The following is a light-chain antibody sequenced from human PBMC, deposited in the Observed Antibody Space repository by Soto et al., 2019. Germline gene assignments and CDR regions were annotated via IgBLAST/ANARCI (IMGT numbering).Light chain of an antibody. V-gene: IGLV2-8*01. CDR1: SSDVGDYNY. CDR2: EVS. J-gene: IGLJ2*01. Sequence: QSVLTQPPSASGSPGQSVTISCTGTSSDVGDYNYVSWYQQHPGKAPKLMIYEVSKRPSGVPDRFSGSKSGNTASLTVSGLQAEDEADYYCSSYAGGNIVVFGGGTQLTVL. CDR3: SSYAGGNIVV.